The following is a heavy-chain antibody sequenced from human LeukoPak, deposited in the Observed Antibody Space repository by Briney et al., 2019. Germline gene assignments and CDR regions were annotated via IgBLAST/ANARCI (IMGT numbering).Heavy chain of an antibody. V-gene: IGHV3-48*01. Sequence: SGGSLRLSCAASGFISSRYRMIWVRQAPGKGLECVSCISSSSSTIYYADSVKGRFTISRDKAKNSLYLQMNALRAEDTAVYYCARSVDVDYWGQGILVTVSP. CDR3: ARSVDVDY. CDR2: ISSSSSTI. D-gene: IGHD5-24*01. CDR1: GFISSRYR. J-gene: IGHJ4*02.